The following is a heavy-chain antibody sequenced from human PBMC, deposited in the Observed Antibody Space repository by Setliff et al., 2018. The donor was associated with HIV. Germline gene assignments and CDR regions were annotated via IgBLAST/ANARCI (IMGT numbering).Heavy chain of an antibody. CDR3: ATRAGYYYDTSGSLVDY. D-gene: IGHD3-22*01. Sequence: GGSLRLSCAASGFIFSRSSMAWVRQAPGKGLEWVSDISSTGSTIYYADSVKGRFTISRDKSKNTLYLQMNSPSAEDTAVYYCATRAGYYYDTSGSLVDYWGQGTLVTVSS. CDR1: GFIFSRSS. V-gene: IGHV3-48*01. J-gene: IGHJ4*02. CDR2: ISSTGSTI.